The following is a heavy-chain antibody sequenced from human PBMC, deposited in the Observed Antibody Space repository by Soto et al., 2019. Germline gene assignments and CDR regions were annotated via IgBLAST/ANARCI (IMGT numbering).Heavy chain of an antibody. V-gene: IGHV4-59*08. D-gene: IGHD3-10*01. Sequence: SETLSLTCTVSGGSVSSYYWSWIRQPPGKGLEWIGYIYYSGSTNYNPSLKSRVTISVDTSKNQFSLKLSSVTAADTAVYYCARQIYPYYYGSGSYYFDYWGQGTLVTVSS. CDR3: ARQIYPYYYGSGSYYFDY. CDR1: GGSVSSYY. CDR2: IYYSGST. J-gene: IGHJ4*02.